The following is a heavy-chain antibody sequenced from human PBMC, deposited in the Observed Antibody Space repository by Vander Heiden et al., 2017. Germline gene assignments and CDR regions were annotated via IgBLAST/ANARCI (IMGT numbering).Heavy chain of an antibody. CDR3: ARHSTVNHYNN. D-gene: IGHD4-17*01. J-gene: IGHJ4*02. CDR2: IFYSGST. V-gene: IGHV4-39*01. CDR1: GGSISSSTYY. Sequence: QLQLQESGPGLVKPSETLSLTCTVSGGSISSSTYYWGWIRQPPGKGLEWIGSIFYSGSTYYNPSLKSRVTISVDTSKNQFSLKLSSVTAADTAVYYCARHSTVNHYNNWGQGTLVTVSS.